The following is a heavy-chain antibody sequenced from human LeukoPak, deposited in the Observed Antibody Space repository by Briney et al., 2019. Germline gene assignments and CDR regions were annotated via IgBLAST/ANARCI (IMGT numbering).Heavy chain of an antibody. V-gene: IGHV3-66*01. D-gene: IGHD7-27*01. CDR2: IYSGGTI. Sequence: GGSLRLSCAASGFTFSDYYMSWVRQAPGKGLEWVSVIYSGGTIYYADSVKGRFTISRDNSMNTVYLEMNSLRAEDTAVYYCARDGENHYYDYWGQGTLVTVST. CDR3: ARDGENHYYDY. CDR1: GFTFSDYY. J-gene: IGHJ4*02.